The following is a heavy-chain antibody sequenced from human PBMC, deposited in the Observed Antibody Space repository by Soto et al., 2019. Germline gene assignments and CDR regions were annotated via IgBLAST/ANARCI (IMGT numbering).Heavy chain of an antibody. Sequence: QVQLVQSGAEVKKPGSSVKVSCKASGGTFGSYAISWVRQAPGQGLEWMGGSIPIPGTAHYAQKFQGRVTIAADESTSTAYMELSSLRSEDTAVYYCPRSQVSSPSLDLYYYYSYGMDVWGQGTTVTVSS. CDR1: GGTFGSYA. CDR3: PRSQVSSPSLDLYYYYSYGMDV. J-gene: IGHJ6*02. V-gene: IGHV1-69*01. D-gene: IGHD2-2*01. CDR2: SIPIPGTA.